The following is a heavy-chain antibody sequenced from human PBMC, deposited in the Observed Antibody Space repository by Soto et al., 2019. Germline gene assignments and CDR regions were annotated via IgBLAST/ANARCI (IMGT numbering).Heavy chain of an antibody. D-gene: IGHD3-9*01. V-gene: IGHV4-59*12. J-gene: IGHJ3*02. CDR2: IYYSGST. Sequence: SETLSLTCTVSGGSISSYYWSWIRQPPGKGLEWIGYIYYSGSTNYNPSLKRRVTISVDTSKNQFFLKLSSVTAADTAVYYCRVYDILSPDAFDIWGQGTMVT. CDR1: GGSISSYY. CDR3: RVYDILSPDAFDI.